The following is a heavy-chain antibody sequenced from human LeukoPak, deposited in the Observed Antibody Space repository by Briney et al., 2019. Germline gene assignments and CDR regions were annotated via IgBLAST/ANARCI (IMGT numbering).Heavy chain of an antibody. V-gene: IGHV3-53*01. CDR2: IYSGGST. J-gene: IGHJ5*02. CDR1: GFTSRNSV. D-gene: IGHD2-2*01. Sequence: GGSLRLSCAASGFTSRNSVMSWVRQPPGKGLEWVSVIYSGGSTYYADSVKGRFTISRDNSKNTLYLQMNSLRAEDTAVYYCARDRGRYCSSTSCYHNWFDPWGQGTLVTVSS. CDR3: ARDRGRYCSSTSCYHNWFDP.